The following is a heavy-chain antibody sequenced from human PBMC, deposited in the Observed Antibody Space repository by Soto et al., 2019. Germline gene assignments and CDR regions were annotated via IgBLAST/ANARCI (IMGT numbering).Heavy chain of an antibody. D-gene: IGHD6-19*01. CDR3: ARAPIAVPDTWYFDY. V-gene: IGHV6-1*01. Sequence: QLQQSGPGLVKPSQTLSLTCDSFGDSVSSNRAAWNWLRQSPSRGLEWLGRTYYRSKWYNDYTPSVKSRITVNPDTSGNQFCLQLTSVTPDDTVVYYCARAPIAVPDTWYFDYWGQGALVTVSS. J-gene: IGHJ4*02. CDR1: GDSVSSNRAA. CDR2: TYYRSKWYN.